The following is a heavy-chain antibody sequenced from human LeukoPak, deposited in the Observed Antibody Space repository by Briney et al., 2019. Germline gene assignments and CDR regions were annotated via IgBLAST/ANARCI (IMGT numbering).Heavy chain of an antibody. CDR2: IYYIGSS. CDR1: GGSITSHY. V-gene: IGHV4-59*11. D-gene: IGHD6-19*01. CDR3: ARDSGYYFDY. Sequence: PSETLSLTCTVSGGSITSHYWSWIRQPPGKGLEWIGYIYYIGSSNYNPSLKSRVTILVDTSRNQFSLKLSSVTAADTAVYYCARDSGYYFDYWGQGTLVTVSS. J-gene: IGHJ4*02.